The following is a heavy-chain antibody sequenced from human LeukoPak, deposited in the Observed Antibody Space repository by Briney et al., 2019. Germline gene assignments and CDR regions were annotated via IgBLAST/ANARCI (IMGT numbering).Heavy chain of an antibody. CDR2: ISGSNRTT. D-gene: IGHD3-22*01. J-gene: IGHJ4*02. Sequence: GGSLRLSCAASGFTYSRFAMSWVRQAPGKGLEWVSSISGSNRTTYYADSVKGRFTISRDNSKNILYLQMNSLRADDMAVYYCEKDGNYFDSSGYLIPFDYWGQGTLVTVSS. CDR1: GFTYSRFA. V-gene: IGHV3-23*01. CDR3: EKDGNYFDSSGYLIPFDY.